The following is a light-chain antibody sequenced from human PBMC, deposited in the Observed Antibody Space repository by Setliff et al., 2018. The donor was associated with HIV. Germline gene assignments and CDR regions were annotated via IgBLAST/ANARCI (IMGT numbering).Light chain of an antibody. J-gene: IGLJ1*01. CDR3: CSYAGSDTFVV. Sequence: QSVLTQPRSVSGSPGQSVTISSTGTSSDVGGYNYVSWYQQHPGKAPKLMIYDVSKRPSGVPDRFSGSKSGNTASLTISGLQAEDEADYYCCSYAGSDTFVVFGTGTKVTVL. CDR2: DVS. CDR1: SSDVGGYNY. V-gene: IGLV2-11*01.